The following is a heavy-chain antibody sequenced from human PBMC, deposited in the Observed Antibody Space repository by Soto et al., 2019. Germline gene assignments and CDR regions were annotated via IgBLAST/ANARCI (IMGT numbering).Heavy chain of an antibody. CDR2: IYYSGST. D-gene: IGHD2-15*01. CDR3: ARQLVSRYCSGGSCYSNYYYGMDV. V-gene: IGHV4-39*01. Sequence: SETLSLTFTVSGGSISGSSYYWGWIRQPTGKGLEWIGSIYYSGSTYYNPSLKSRVTISVDTSKNQFSLKLSSVTAADTAVYYCARQLVSRYCSGGSCYSNYYYGMDVWGQGTTVTVSS. CDR1: GGSISGSSYY. J-gene: IGHJ6*02.